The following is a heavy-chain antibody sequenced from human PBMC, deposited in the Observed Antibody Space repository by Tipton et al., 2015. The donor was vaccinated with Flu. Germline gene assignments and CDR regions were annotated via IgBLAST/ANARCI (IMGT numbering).Heavy chain of an antibody. CDR2: IYYSGST. J-gene: IGHJ6*02. CDR3: ARSSSQTGEYRFLEWPEGMDV. D-gene: IGHD3-3*01. CDR1: GGSISSYY. Sequence: TLSLTCTVSGGSISSYYWSWIRQPPGKGLEWIGYIYYSGSTNYNPSLKSRVTISVDTSKNQFSLKLSSVTAADTAVYYCARSSSQTGEYRFLEWPEGMDVWGQGTTVTVSS. V-gene: IGHV4-59*08.